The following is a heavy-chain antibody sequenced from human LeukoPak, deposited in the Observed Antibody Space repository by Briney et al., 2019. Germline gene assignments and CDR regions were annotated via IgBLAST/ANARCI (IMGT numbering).Heavy chain of an antibody. V-gene: IGHV4-31*03. D-gene: IGHD6-19*01. CDR1: GFSISRGGGY. CDR2: TYYDGNT. Sequence: PSQTLSLTCTVSGFSISRGGGYWTWIRQHPGKGLEWIGNTYYDGNTYYNPSLKSRGTISIDTSKNQFSLKLTSVTAAETAEYYCVGWKGDDTVDYWGQGTLVTVSS. CDR3: VGWKGDDTVDY. J-gene: IGHJ4*02.